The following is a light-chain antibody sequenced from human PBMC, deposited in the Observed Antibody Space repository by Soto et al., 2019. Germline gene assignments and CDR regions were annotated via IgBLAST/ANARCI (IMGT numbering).Light chain of an antibody. Sequence: DAVMTQSPLSLPVTLGQPASISCKSSQSLVYSNGNTYLSWFQQRPGQSPRRLIYKVSNRDSGVPDRFSGSGSGTDFTLRISRVEAEDVGLYYCMQGTHWPLTFGQGTKVEIK. CDR3: MQGTHWPLT. J-gene: IGKJ1*01. V-gene: IGKV2-30*01. CDR1: QSLVYSNGNTY. CDR2: KVS.